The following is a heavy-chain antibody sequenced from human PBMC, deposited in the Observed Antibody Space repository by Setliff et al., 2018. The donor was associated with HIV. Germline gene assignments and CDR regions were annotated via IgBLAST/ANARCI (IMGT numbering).Heavy chain of an antibody. D-gene: IGHD2-2*01. V-gene: IGHV4-39*07. Sequence: SETLSLTCSVSGGSISSRSHYWGWIRQPPGKGLEWIGSIYHSGSTYYNPSLKSRVTLSLDTSKNQFSLKLSSVTAADTAVYYCARKGYCSSSGCPTPFDFWGQGTLVTVSS. J-gene: IGHJ4*02. CDR1: GGSISSRSHY. CDR2: IYHSGST. CDR3: ARKGYCSSSGCPTPFDF.